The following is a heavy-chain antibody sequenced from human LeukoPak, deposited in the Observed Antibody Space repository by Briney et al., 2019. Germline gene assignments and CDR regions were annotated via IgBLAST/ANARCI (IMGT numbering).Heavy chain of an antibody. V-gene: IGHV3-53*01. Sequence: GGSLRLSCAASGFTCSNNYTSWVRQAPGKGLEWVSAIHSSGGTYYADSVKGRFTISRDTSKNTLYLQINSLRVEDTAVYYCIVFGDSNHWGQGTLVTVSS. CDR3: IVFGDSNH. D-gene: IGHD4-17*01. J-gene: IGHJ5*02. CDR2: IHSSGGT. CDR1: GFTCSNNY.